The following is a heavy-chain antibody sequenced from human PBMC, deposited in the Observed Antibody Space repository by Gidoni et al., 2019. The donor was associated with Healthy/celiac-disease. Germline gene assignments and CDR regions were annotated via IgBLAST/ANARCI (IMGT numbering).Heavy chain of an antibody. CDR1: GGTFSSYA. CDR3: ARERVGVYGDKNYWFDP. V-gene: IGHV1-69*01. D-gene: IGHD4-17*01. CDR2: ILPIFGTA. Sequence: QVQLLQSGAAVKKPGSAVKVSCKAAGGTFSSYAISWVRQAPGQGLEWMGGILPIFGTANYAQKFQGRVTITADESTSTAYMELSSLRSEDTAVYYCARERVGVYGDKNYWFDPWGQGTLVTVSS. J-gene: IGHJ5*02.